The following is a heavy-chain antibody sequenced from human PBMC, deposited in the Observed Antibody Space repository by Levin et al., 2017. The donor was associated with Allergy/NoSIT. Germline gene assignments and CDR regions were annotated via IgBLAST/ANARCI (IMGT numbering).Heavy chain of an antibody. CDR2: ITSKTHGGTT. V-gene: IGHV3-15*01. CDR1: GFTFSNAW. Sequence: GGSLRLSCVGSGFTFSNAWMSWVRQAPGKGLEWVGRITSKTHGGTTDYAAPVKGTFTISRDDSKNTLYLQMNGLKTEDTAVYYCTRDWEGIAVVWGQGTLVTVSS. CDR3: TRDWEGIAVV. J-gene: IGHJ4*02. D-gene: IGHD6-19*01.